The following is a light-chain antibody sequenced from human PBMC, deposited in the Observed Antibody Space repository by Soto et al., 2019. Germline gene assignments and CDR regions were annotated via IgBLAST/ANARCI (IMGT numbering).Light chain of an antibody. V-gene: IGLV2-23*02. Sequence: QSALTQPASVSGSPGESITILCTGSRSDIGNYNLVSWYQQHPGKVPKLILFEVNKRPSGVSGRFSGSKSGNTASLTISGLQAEDEADYYCCSFTSSNTHVFGTGTKLTVL. J-gene: IGLJ1*01. CDR1: RSDIGNYNL. CDR2: EVN. CDR3: CSFTSSNTHV.